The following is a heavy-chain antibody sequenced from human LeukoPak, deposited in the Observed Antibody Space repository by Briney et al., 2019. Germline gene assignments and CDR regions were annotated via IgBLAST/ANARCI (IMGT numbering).Heavy chain of an antibody. CDR3: AKAADQYYYSYFYYMDV. Sequence: LPGGSLRLSCAASGFTFSSYGMHWVRQAPGKGLEWVAVISYDGGSKDYADSVKGRFTISRDNSKNTLYLQMNSLTVEDTAVYYCAKAADQYYYSYFYYMDVWGKGTTVTVSS. V-gene: IGHV3-30*18. CDR1: GFTFSSYG. CDR2: ISYDGGSK. J-gene: IGHJ6*03. D-gene: IGHD2/OR15-2a*01.